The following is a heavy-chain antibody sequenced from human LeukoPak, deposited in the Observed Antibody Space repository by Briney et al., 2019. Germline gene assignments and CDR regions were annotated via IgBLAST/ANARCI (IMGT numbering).Heavy chain of an antibody. CDR1: GYTFTSYG. V-gene: IGHV1-18*01. CDR3: ARDGRHRYYYDSSGFYGSWFDP. J-gene: IGHJ5*02. D-gene: IGHD3-22*01. CDR2: ISGYNGNT. Sequence: ASVKVSCKASGYTFTSYGISWVRQAPGQGLDWMGWISGYNGNTKNAQKLQGRVTMTTDTSTSTAYMELRSLRSDDTAVYYCARDGRHRYYYDSSGFYGSWFDPWGQGTLVTVSS.